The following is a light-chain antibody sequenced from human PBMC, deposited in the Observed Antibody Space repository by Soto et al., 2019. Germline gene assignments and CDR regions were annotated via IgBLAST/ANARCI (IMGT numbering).Light chain of an antibody. CDR2: EVS. V-gene: IGLV2-14*01. Sequence: QSALTQPASVSGSPGQSITISCTGTSSDVGAYNFVSWYQQHPGKAPKLMIYEVSNRPSGVSDRFSGSKSGNTASLTISGLQAEDEADYYCAAWHDSLNGHVVFGGGTKVTVL. CDR1: SSDVGAYNF. J-gene: IGLJ2*01. CDR3: AAWHDSLNGHVV.